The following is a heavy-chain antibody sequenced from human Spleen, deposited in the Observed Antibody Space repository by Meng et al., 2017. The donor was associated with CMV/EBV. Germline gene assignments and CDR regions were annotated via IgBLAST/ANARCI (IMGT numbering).Heavy chain of an antibody. D-gene: IGHD2-15*01. J-gene: IGHJ4*02. V-gene: IGHV4-59*01. CDR3: ARAPGVEAPSDY. CDR2: IYSSGST. Sequence: SETLSLTCSVSGGSLDTYTWNWIRQPPGKGLEWVGYIYSSGSTNYNPSLGSRVTISVDTSKNQFSLKLRSLTAADTAVYYCARAPGVEAPSDYWGQGTLVIVSS. CDR1: GGSLDTYT.